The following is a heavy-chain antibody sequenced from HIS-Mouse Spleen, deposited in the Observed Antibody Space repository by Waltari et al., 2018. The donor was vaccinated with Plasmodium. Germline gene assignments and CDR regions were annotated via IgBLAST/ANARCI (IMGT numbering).Heavy chain of an antibody. V-gene: IGHV3-53*02. CDR1: GFTVSSNY. CDR2: SYSGGST. D-gene: IGHD6-19*01. CDR3: AWCSSGWYYFDY. J-gene: IGHJ4*02. Sequence: EVQLVETGGGLIQPGGSLRLSCAASGFTVSSNYMSWVRQAPGKGLGWVSVSYSGGSTYYAASVKGRFTISRDNSKNTLYLQMNSLRAEDTAVYYCAWCSSGWYYFDYWGQGTLVTVSS.